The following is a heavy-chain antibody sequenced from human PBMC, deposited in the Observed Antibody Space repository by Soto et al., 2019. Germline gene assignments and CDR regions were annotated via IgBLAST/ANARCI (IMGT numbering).Heavy chain of an antibody. D-gene: IGHD3-10*01. CDR1: EFTFSSYW. V-gene: IGHV3-74*01. CDR2: MNEDGSTT. Sequence: GGSLRLSXVDSEFTFSSYWMHWVRQVPGKGLVWVSRMNEDGSTTDYADSVKGRFTISRDNARNTLYLQMNSLRAEDTAVYYCARDLSGRADVWGQGTTVTVSS. CDR3: ARDLSGRADV. J-gene: IGHJ6*02.